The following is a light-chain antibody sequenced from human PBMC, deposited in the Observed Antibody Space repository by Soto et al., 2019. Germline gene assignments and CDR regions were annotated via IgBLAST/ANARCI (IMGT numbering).Light chain of an antibody. CDR1: YSDIGGYKH. CDR2: EAS. V-gene: IGLV2-14*01. J-gene: IGLJ1*01. CDR3: SSYTSSSTHLS. Sequence: QSALTQPASVSASPGQSITISCIGTYSDIGGYKHVSWYQQHPGKDPKLIIYEASNRPSGISNRFSGSKSGNTASLTISGLQADDEADYYCSSYTSSSTHLSFGTGTKVTVL.